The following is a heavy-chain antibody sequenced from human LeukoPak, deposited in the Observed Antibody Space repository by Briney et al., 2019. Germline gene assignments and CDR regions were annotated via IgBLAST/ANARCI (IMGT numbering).Heavy chain of an antibody. CDR2: IYSGGIT. D-gene: IGHD2-15*01. Sequence: GGSLRLSCAASGFTFSRYEMNWVRQAPGKGLEWVSVIYSGGITLYADSVKGRFTISKDNSKNTLYLQLNSLRAEDTAVYYCTREFCSGGSCYGYFDLWGRGALVTVSS. V-gene: IGHV3-66*01. CDR1: GFTFSRYE. CDR3: TREFCSGGSCYGYFDL. J-gene: IGHJ2*01.